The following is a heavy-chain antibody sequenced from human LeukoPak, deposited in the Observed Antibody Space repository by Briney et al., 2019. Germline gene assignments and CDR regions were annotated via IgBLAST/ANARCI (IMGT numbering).Heavy chain of an antibody. J-gene: IGHJ4*02. CDR3: ARGRYVTTRGGAAAGFLDY. D-gene: IGHD6-13*01. CDR1: GGSFSGYY. CDR2: IIHRGST. Sequence: EPSETLSLTCAVYGGSFSGYYWSWIRQPPGKGLEWIGEIIHRGSTNYNPSLKSRLTISVDTSKNQFSLKLSSVTAADTAVYYCARGRYVTTRGGAAAGFLDYWGQGTLVTVST. V-gene: IGHV4-34*01.